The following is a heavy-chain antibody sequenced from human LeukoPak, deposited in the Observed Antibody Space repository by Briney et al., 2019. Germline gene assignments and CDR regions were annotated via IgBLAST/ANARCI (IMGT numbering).Heavy chain of an antibody. Sequence: SVKVSCKASGYTFTSYDINWVRQATGQGLEWGGWMNPNSGNTGYAQKFQGRVSMTSNTSISTAYMELSSLRSEDTAVYYCARDREDTAMVSYGMDVWGQGTTVTVSS. CDR1: GYTFTSYD. CDR3: ARDREDTAMVSYGMDV. CDR2: MNPNSGNT. V-gene: IGHV1-8*01. J-gene: IGHJ6*02. D-gene: IGHD5-18*01.